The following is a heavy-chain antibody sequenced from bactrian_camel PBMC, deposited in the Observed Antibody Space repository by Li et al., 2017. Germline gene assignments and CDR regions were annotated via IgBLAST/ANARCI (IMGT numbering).Heavy chain of an antibody. CDR2: IDSDGST. CDR1: GNTYSRYC. J-gene: IGHJ6*01. Sequence: HVQLVESGGGSVQAGGSLRLSCVASGNTYSRYCMAWFRQAPGKEREGVAAIDSDGSTSYADSVKVRFTISQDDAKNTQYLQMNSPKPADTAMYYCAAGGDYCYTYFALTERAFGYWGQGTQVTVS. V-gene: IGHV3S26*01. D-gene: IGHD2*01. CDR3: AAGGDYCYTYFALTERAFGY.